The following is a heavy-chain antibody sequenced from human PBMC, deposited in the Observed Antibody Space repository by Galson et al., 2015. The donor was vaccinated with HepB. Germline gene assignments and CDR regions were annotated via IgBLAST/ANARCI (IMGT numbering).Heavy chain of an antibody. V-gene: IGHV3-30*18. CDR1: GFTFSSYG. J-gene: IGHJ6*03. CDR2: ISYDGSNK. CDR3: AKVRTGRNYYDKDYYYMDV. Sequence: SLRLSCAASGFTFSSYGMHWVRQAPGKGLEWVAVISYDGSNKYYADSVKGRFTISRDNSKNTLYLQMNSLRAEDTAVYYCAKVRTGRNYYDKDYYYMDVWGKGTTVTVSS. D-gene: IGHD3-22*01.